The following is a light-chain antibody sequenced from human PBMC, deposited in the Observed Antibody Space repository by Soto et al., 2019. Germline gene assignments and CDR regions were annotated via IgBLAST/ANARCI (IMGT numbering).Light chain of an antibody. V-gene: IGLV2-14*03. CDR2: DVS. CDR1: SSDVGGYNY. J-gene: IGLJ1*01. Sequence: QSALTQPASVSGSPGQSITISCTGTSSDVGGYNYVSWYQQHPGKAPKLLINDVSNRPSGISDRFSGSKSGNTASLTISGIQAEDEADYYCSSYTSSTTNVFGTGTKVTVL. CDR3: SSYTSSTTNV.